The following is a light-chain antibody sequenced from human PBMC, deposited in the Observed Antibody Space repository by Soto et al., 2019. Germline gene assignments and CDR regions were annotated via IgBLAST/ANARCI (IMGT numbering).Light chain of an antibody. CDR2: GVS. CDR1: RSDVGAYKY. J-gene: IGLJ1*01. V-gene: IGLV2-14*03. Sequence: QSALTQPASVSGSPGQSITISCTGTRSDVGAYKYVSWYQQHPGKVPKLIIYGVSNRPSGVSNRFSGSKSGNTAFLTISGLQPEDEADYYCSSFTGTTTLDVFGTGTKLTVL. CDR3: SSFTGTTTLDV.